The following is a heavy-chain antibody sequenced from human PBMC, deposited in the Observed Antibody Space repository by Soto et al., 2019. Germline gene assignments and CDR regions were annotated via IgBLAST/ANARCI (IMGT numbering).Heavy chain of an antibody. CDR2: IIPILGIA. J-gene: IGHJ4*02. CDR1: GGTFSSYT. Sequence: SVKVSCKASGGTFSSYTISWVRQAPGQGLEWMGRIIPILGIANYAQKFQGRVTITADKSTSTAYMELSSLRSEDTAVYYCATAYYDILTPFDYWGQGTLVTVSS. CDR3: ATAYYDILTPFDY. V-gene: IGHV1-69*02. D-gene: IGHD3-9*01.